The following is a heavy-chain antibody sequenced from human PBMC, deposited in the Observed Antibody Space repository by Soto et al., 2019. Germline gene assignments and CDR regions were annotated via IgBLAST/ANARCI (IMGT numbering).Heavy chain of an antibody. CDR3: ARXLGYCSGGSCAEGWFDP. CDR2: IYPGDSDT. CDR1: GYSFTIYW. Sequence: GESLKISCKGSGYSFTIYWIGWVRQMPGKGLGWMGIIYPGDSDTRYSPSFQGQVTISADKSISTAYLQWSSLKASDTAMYYCARXLGYCSGGSCAEGWFDPWGQGTLVTVSS. D-gene: IGHD2-15*01. J-gene: IGHJ5*02. V-gene: IGHV5-51*01.